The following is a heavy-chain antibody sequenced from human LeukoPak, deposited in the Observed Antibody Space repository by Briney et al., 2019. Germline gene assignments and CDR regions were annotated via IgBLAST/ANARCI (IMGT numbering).Heavy chain of an antibody. D-gene: IGHD6-19*01. CDR1: GFTFSSYG. CDR2: IWYDGSNK. V-gene: IGHV3-33*01. CDR3: ARDSVGSGWYLALGY. Sequence: GRSLRLSCAASGFTFSSYGMHWVRQALGKGLEWVAVIWYDGSNKYYADSVKGRFTISRDNSKNTLYLQMNSLRAEDTAVYYCARDSVGSGWYLALGYWGQGTLVTVSS. J-gene: IGHJ4*02.